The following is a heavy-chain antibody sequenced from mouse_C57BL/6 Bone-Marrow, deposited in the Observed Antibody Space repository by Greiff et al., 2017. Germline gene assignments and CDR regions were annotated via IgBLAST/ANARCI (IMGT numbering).Heavy chain of an antibody. CDR3: VIYYEYDEDYYYAMDY. Sequence: QVQLQQSGAELARPGASVKLSCKASGYTFTSYGISWVKQRTGQGLEWIGEIYPRSGNTYYNEKFKGKATLTADKSSSTAYMELRSLTSEDSAVYFCVIYYEYDEDYYYAMDYWGQGTSVTVSS. D-gene: IGHD2-4*01. CDR1: GYTFTSYG. CDR2: IYPRSGNT. J-gene: IGHJ4*01. V-gene: IGHV1-81*01.